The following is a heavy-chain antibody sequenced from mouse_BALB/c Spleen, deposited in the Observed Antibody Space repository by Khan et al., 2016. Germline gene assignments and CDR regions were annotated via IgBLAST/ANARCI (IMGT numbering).Heavy chain of an antibody. Sequence: EVQLQESGPELVKPGASMKISCKASGYIFTDYNIHWVKQSHGKSLEWIGYIYPYNGGSGYNQKFKSKATLTVDNSSSTAYMELRSLTSEDSAVYYCAIEGGIYYGYDWFAYWGQGTLVTMSA. J-gene: IGHJ3*01. D-gene: IGHD2-2*01. CDR2: IYPYNGGS. V-gene: IGHV1S29*02. CDR3: AIEGGIYYGYDWFAY. CDR1: GYIFTDYN.